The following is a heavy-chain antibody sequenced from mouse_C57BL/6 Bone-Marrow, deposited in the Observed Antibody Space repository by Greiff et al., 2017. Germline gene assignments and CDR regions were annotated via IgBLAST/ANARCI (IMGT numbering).Heavy chain of an antibody. J-gene: IGHJ3*01. CDR1: GFNIKVDY. CDR3: TNYGNYPWFAY. Sequence: EVQLQQSGAELVRPGASVKLSCTASGFNIKVDYMHWVKQRPEQGLEWIGWIDPENGDTEYASKFQGKATITADTSSNTAYLQLSSLTSEDTAVYYCTNYGNYPWFAYWGQGTLVTVSA. CDR2: IDPENGDT. V-gene: IGHV14-4*01. D-gene: IGHD2-1*01.